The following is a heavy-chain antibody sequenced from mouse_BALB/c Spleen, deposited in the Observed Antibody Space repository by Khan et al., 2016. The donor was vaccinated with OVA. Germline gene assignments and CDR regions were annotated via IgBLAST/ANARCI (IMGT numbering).Heavy chain of an antibody. CDR3: TRTGYYAMDY. Sequence: QVQLQQPGAELVKPGASVKLSCKASGYTFTSYYMYWVKQRPGQGLEWIGGINPSNGGTNCNEKFKSKATLTVDKSSSTAYMQLSSLTSEDSAVYYCTRTGYYAMDYWGQGTSVTVSS. CDR2: INPSNGGT. V-gene: IGHV1S81*02. J-gene: IGHJ4*01. CDR1: GYTFTSYY. D-gene: IGHD4-1*01.